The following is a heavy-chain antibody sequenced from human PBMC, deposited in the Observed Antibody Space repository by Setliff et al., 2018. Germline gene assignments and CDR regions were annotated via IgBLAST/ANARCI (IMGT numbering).Heavy chain of an antibody. V-gene: IGHV1-18*01. D-gene: IGHD3-22*01. CDR1: GYTFTSYG. CDR2: ISAYNGNT. Sequence: GASVKVSCKASGYTFTSYGISWVRQAPGQGLEWMGWISAYNGNTNYAQKLQGRVTMTTDTSTSTAYMELRSLRSDDTAVYYCARDRSGAGDYYDSSGYYDYWGQGTLVTSPQ. CDR3: ARDRSGAGDYYDSSGYYDY. J-gene: IGHJ4*02.